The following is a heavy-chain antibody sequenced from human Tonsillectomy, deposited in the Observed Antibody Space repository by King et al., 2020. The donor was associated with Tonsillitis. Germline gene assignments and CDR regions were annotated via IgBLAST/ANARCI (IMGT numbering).Heavy chain of an antibody. CDR3: TGTTGGAFDI. CDR2: IRSKAKSYAT. CDR1: GVTFSGSA. D-gene: IGHD1-14*01. J-gene: IGHJ3*02. Sequence: VQLVESGGGLVQPGGSLKLSCAASGVTFSGSAMHLVRQASGKGLEWVGRIRSKAKSYATAYAASVKGRCTISRDDSKNTAYLQMNSLKTEDTAVYYCTGTTGGAFDIWGQGTMVTVSS. V-gene: IGHV3-73*01.